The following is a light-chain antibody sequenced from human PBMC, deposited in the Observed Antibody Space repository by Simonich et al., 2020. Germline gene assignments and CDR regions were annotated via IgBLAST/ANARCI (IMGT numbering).Light chain of an antibody. Sequence: QSALTQPRSVSGSPGQSVTISCTETSSDVGGYNYVSWYQQPPGKAPKLMIYDVSNRPSGVSNRFSGSKSANTASLTISGLQAEDEADYYCSSYTSSSTLVVFGGGTKLTVL. V-gene: IGLV2-14*03. J-gene: IGLJ2*01. CDR3: SSYTSSSTLVV. CDR1: SSDVGGYNY. CDR2: DVS.